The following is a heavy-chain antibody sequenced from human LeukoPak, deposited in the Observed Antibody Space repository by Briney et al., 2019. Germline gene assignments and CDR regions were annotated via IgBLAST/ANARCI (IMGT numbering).Heavy chain of an antibody. CDR1: GYTFTGYY. D-gene: IGHD3-16*02. CDR2: INPNSGGT. Sequence: ASVKVSCKASGYTFTGYYMHWVRQAPGQGLEWMGWINPNSGGTNYAQKFQGRVTMTRDTSISTAYMELSRLRSDDTAVYYCARGVYYDYVWGSYRNFDYWGQGTLVTVSS. CDR3: ARGVYYDYVWGSYRNFDY. J-gene: IGHJ4*02. V-gene: IGHV1-2*02.